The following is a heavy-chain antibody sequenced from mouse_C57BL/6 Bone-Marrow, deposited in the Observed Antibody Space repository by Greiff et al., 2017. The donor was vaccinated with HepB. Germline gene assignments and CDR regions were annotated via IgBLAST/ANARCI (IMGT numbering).Heavy chain of an antibody. CDR3: ARCTIVTRIYYYAMDY. CDR2: IWTGGGT. V-gene: IGHV2-9-1*01. J-gene: IGHJ4*01. Sequence: VQVVESGPGLVAPSQSLSITCPVSGFSLTSYAISWVRQPPGKGLEWLGVIWTGGGTNYNSALKSRLSISKDNSKSQVFLKMDSLQTDDTARYYCARCTIVTRIYYYAMDYWGQGTSVTVSS. D-gene: IGHD2-5*01. CDR1: GFSLTSYA.